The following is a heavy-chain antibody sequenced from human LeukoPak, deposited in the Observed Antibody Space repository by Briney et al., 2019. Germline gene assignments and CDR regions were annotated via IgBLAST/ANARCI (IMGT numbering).Heavy chain of an antibody. D-gene: IGHD3-22*01. CDR3: ARGHSESVSGYYLIYYFDY. Sequence: PSETLSLTCTVSGGSISSSSYYWGWIRQPPGKGLEWIGSIYYSGSTYHNPSLKSRVTISVDTSKNQFSLKLSSVTAADTAVYYCARGHSESVSGYYLIYYFDYWGQGTLVTVSS. J-gene: IGHJ4*02. V-gene: IGHV4-39*07. CDR1: GGSISSSSYY. CDR2: IYYSGST.